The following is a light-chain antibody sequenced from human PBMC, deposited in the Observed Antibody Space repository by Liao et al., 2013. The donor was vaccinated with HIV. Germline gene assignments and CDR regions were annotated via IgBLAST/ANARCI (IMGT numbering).Light chain of an antibody. CDR1: KLGDKY. Sequence: SYELTQPPSVSVSPGQTASITCSGDKLGDKYVCWYQQQPGQSPVLVIYQDDKRPSGIPERFSGSNSGNTATLTISGTQAMDEAHYYCQTWDSSTGVFGTGTKVTVL. J-gene: IGLJ1*01. CDR2: QDD. CDR3: QTWDSSTGV. V-gene: IGLV3-1*01.